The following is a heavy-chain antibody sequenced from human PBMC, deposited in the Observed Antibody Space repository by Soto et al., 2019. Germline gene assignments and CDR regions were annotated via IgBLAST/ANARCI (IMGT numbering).Heavy chain of an antibody. CDR2: IKQDGSEK. CDR1: GFTFSSYW. J-gene: IGHJ6*02. D-gene: IGHD3-16*01. Sequence: EVPLVESGGGLVQPGGSLRLSCAASGFTFSSYWMSWVRQAPGKGLEWVANIKQDGSEKYYVDSVKGRFTISRDNAKNSLYLQMTGLGAEDRAVYCCAGEVFRGVMSYYGMDAWGQGTTVTVSS. CDR3: AGEVFRGVMSYYGMDA. V-gene: IGHV3-7*04.